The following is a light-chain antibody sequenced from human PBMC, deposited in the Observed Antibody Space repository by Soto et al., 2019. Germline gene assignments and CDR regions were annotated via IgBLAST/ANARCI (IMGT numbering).Light chain of an antibody. Sequence: QSALTQPASVSGSPGQSITISCTGTSSDVGGYNYVSWYQQHPGKAPKLMIYGVSNRPSGISYRFSGSKSGNTASLTISGLQAEDEADYCCSSYTSSNTWVFGGGTKLTVL. CDR2: GVS. V-gene: IGLV2-14*01. J-gene: IGLJ3*02. CDR3: SSYTSSNTWV. CDR1: SSDVGGYNY.